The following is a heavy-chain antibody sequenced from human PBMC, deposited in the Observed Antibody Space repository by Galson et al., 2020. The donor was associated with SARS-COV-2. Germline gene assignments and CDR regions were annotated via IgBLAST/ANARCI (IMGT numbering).Heavy chain of an antibody. J-gene: IGHJ4*01. D-gene: IGHD2-15*01. CDR3: ARVGGCSCGSFYALLYFDY. V-gene: IGHV4-39*07. Sequence: SETLSLTCTVSSGSISTTSYYWGWIRQPPGKGLEWIGSIYYTGSTYSNPSLKSRVIISVDTSKNQFSLKLNSVTAADTAVYYCARVGGCSCGSFYALLYFDYWGYGTLLTVSP. CDR1: SGSISTTSYY. CDR2: IYYTGST.